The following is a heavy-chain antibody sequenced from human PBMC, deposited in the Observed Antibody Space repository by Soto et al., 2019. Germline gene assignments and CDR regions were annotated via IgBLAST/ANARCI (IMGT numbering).Heavy chain of an antibody. V-gene: IGHV1-69*13. J-gene: IGHJ4*02. CDR3: ARVFDFWSGIDY. Sequence: SVKVSCKASGGTFSSYAISWVRQAPGQGLEWMGGIIPIFGTANYAQKFQGRVTITADESTSTAYMELSSLRSEDTAVYYCARVFDFWSGIDYWGQGTLVTVSS. CDR2: IIPIFGTA. D-gene: IGHD3-3*01. CDR1: GGTFSSYA.